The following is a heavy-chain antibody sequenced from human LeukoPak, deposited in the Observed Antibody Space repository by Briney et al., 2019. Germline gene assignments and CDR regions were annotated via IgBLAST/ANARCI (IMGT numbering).Heavy chain of an antibody. D-gene: IGHD5-24*01. CDR3: AREGMATIRNTLFDY. CDR2: INHSGST. Sequence: PSETLSLTCAVYGGSFSGYYWSWIRQPPGKGLEWIGEINHSGSTNYNPSLKSRVTISVDTSKNQFSLKLSSVTAADTAVYYCAREGMATIRNTLFDYWGQGTLVTVSS. V-gene: IGHV4-34*01. J-gene: IGHJ4*02. CDR1: GGSFSGYY.